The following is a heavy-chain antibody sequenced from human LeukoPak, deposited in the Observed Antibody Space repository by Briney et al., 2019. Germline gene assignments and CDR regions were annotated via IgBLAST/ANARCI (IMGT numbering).Heavy chain of an antibody. D-gene: IGHD3-22*01. Sequence: SQTLSLTCTVSGGSISSGDYYWSWIRQPPGKGLAWTGYVYYSGCTYYNPSLKSRVTISVETSKNQFYLKLSSVTAADTAVYYCARVRSSGYYSRYAFDIWGQGTMVTVSS. CDR3: ARVRSSGYYSRYAFDI. CDR2: VYYSGCT. J-gene: IGHJ3*02. V-gene: IGHV4-30-4*01. CDR1: GGSISSGDYY.